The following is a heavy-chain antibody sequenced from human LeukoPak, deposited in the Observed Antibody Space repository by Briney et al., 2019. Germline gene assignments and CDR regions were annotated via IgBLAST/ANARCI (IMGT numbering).Heavy chain of an antibody. CDR3: AKSDYFDS. CDR2: IKSDGSST. V-gene: IGHV3-74*01. J-gene: IGHJ4*02. CDR1: DFPFSNW. Sequence: PGGSLRLSCAASDFPFSNWMNWVRQAPGKGLVWVSRIKSDGSSTTYADSVKGRFTISRDNARNTLYLQMNSLRAEDTAVYYCAKSDYFDSWGQGTLVTVSS.